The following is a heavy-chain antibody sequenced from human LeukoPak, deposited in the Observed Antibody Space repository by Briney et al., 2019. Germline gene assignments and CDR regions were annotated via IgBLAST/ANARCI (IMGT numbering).Heavy chain of an antibody. CDR3: VGGDY. CDR2: IKQDGSEK. Sequence: GGSLRLSCAASGFSLSSYWMTWVRQAPGKGLEWVANIKQDGSEKNYVDSVKGRFTISRDNTKNSLYLQMNSLRAEDTAVYYCVGGDYWGQGTLVTVSS. V-gene: IGHV3-7*01. CDR1: GFSLSSYW. J-gene: IGHJ4*02.